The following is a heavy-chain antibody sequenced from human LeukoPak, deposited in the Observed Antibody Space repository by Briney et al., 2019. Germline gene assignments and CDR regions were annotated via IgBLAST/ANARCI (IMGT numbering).Heavy chain of an antibody. CDR1: GFTFSSYA. CDR3: AKDKRYSSSWENFDS. J-gene: IGHJ4*02. CDR2: VSGSGGST. V-gene: IGHV3-23*01. D-gene: IGHD6-13*01. Sequence: GSLRLSCAASGFTFSSYAMSWVRQAPGKGLEWVSTVSGSGGSTYYTDSMKGRFTISRDNSKDTLYLQMSSLRAEDTAVYYCAKDKRYSSSWENFDSWGQGTLVTVSS.